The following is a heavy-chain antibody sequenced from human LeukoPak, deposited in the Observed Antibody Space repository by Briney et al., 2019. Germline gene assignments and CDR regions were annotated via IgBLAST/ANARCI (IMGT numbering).Heavy chain of an antibody. CDR3: SRGGQQLVRALGY. V-gene: IGHV3-30*02. D-gene: IGHD6-13*01. CDR2: IRYDGSNK. Sequence: GGSLRLSCAASGFTFSSYGMHWVRQAPSKGLEWVAFIRYDGSNKYYADSVKGRFTISRDNSKNTLYLQMNSLRAEDTAVYYCSRGGQQLVRALGYWGQGTLVTVSS. CDR1: GFTFSSYG. J-gene: IGHJ4*02.